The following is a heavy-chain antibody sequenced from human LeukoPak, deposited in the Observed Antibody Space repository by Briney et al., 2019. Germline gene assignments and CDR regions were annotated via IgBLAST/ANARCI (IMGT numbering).Heavy chain of an antibody. V-gene: IGHV4-59*01. Sequence: SETLSLNCTVSGGSISGYYWSWIRQSPGKGLEWIGYVHYSGKTDYNPSLSSRLTISADSSKNQFSLKLSSVTTADTAVYYCARGSPRAEKWGQGTLVTVSS. CDR2: VHYSGKT. CDR3: ARGSPRAEK. J-gene: IGHJ4*02. CDR1: GGSISGYY.